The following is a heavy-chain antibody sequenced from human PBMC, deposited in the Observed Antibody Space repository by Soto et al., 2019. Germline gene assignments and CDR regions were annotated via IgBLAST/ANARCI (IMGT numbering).Heavy chain of an antibody. J-gene: IGHJ4*02. V-gene: IGHV3-23*01. CDR2: ISGSGGST. CDR3: AKGLWDIVVVVAATDY. CDR1: GFTFSSHA. Sequence: WGSLRLSCAASGFTFSSHAMSCVRQAPGKGLEWVSAISGSGGSTYYADSVKGRFTISRDNSKNTLYLQMNSLRAEDTAVYYCAKGLWDIVVVVAATDYWGQGTLVTVSS. D-gene: IGHD2-15*01.